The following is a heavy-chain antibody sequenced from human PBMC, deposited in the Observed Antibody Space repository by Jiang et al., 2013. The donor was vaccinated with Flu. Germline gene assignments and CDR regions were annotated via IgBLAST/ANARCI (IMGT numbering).Heavy chain of an antibody. CDR3: AREKLTGTFTFDY. D-gene: IGHD1-20*01. CDR1: GFSFSSYE. CDR2: ITSSASTK. J-gene: IGHJ4*02. V-gene: IGHV3-48*03. Sequence: VQLVESGGGLVQPGGSLRLSCAASGFSFSSYEMNWVRQAPGKGLEWVSYITSSASTKYYADSVKGRFTISRDNAKKSLYLQMNSLRAEDTAVYYCAREKLTGTFTFDYWGQGTLVTVSS.